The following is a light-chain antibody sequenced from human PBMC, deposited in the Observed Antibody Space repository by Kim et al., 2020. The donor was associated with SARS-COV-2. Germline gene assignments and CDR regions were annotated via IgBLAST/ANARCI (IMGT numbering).Light chain of an antibody. V-gene: IGLV4-69*01. CDR2: VDSDGSH. CDR1: SEYKTYA. Sequence: QLVLTQSPSASASLGTSGKLTCTLSSEYKTYAIAWHQQLPEKGPRYLMNVDSDGSHTRGDGIPDRFSGSSSGAERYLTISSLQPEDEADYYCLTWGPGIRVFGGGTQLTVL. J-gene: IGLJ2*01. CDR3: LTWGPGIRV.